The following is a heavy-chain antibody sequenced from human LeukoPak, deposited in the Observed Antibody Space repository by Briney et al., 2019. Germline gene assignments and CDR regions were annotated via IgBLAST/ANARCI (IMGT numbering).Heavy chain of an antibody. CDR3: AKDREWYYYDSSGYYDVGAPIDY. CDR2: INSDGSST. J-gene: IGHJ4*02. D-gene: IGHD3-22*01. Sequence: PGGSLRLFCTASGSTFSNHGMDWVRQAPGKGLVWVSRINSDGSSTSYADSVKGRFTISRDNAKNTLYLQMNSLRAEDTAVYYCAKDREWYYYDSSGYYDVGAPIDYWGQGTLVTVSS. CDR1: GSTFSNHG. V-gene: IGHV3-74*01.